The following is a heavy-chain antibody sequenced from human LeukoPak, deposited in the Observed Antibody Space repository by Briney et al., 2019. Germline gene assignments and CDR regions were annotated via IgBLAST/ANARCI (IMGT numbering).Heavy chain of an antibody. Sequence: PGRSLRLSCTASGFTFTSFGMHWVGQAPGKGLEWVAVIRDDGSNKYYAGSVKGRFNISKDTSKNTVDLQMDSMRAEDTAVYYCARDKAFYFDYWGQGILVTVSS. V-gene: IGHV3-33*01. CDR3: ARDKAFYFDY. CDR2: IRDDGSNK. CDR1: GFTFTSFG. D-gene: IGHD3-3*02. J-gene: IGHJ4*02.